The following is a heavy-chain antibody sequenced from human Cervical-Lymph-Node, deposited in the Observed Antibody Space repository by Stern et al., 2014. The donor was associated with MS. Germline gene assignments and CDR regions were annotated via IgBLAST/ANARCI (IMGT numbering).Heavy chain of an antibody. CDR2: IDWSDDK. V-gene: IGHV2-70*20. Sequence: QVTLKESGPALVKPTQTLTLTCTLSGFSLNTDGMCVSWVRQPPGKALEWLALIDWSDDKYYRTSLKTRLTISKDTSKNQVVLTMTNMDPVDTATYYCARLRTDSGTDDAFDIWGQGTMVTVSS. CDR3: ARLRTDSGTDDAFDI. D-gene: IGHD3-10*01. CDR1: GFSLNTDGMC. J-gene: IGHJ3*02.